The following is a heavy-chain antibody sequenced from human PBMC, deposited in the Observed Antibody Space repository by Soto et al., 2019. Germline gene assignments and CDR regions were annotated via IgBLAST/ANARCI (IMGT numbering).Heavy chain of an antibody. CDR2: ISPYSGNT. CDR1: GYIFVNYG. D-gene: IGHD3-16*01. J-gene: IGHJ6*01. V-gene: IGHV1-18*01. CDR3: AMVDNYVTPTPQDV. Sequence: QVQLVQSGDEVRKPGSSVKVSCKASGYIFVNYGIAWVRQAPGQGLEWMGGISPYSGNTHYASKFQGRVTMTTDTSTTTAYMELGSLSSDDTAVYYCAMVDNYVTPTPQDVWGQGTTVSVSS.